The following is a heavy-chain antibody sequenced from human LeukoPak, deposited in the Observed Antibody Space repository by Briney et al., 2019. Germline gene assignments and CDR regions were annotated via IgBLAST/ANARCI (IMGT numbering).Heavy chain of an antibody. CDR1: GGSISSSSYY. D-gene: IGHD6-19*01. CDR3: AGRVYSSCWYGLAFDI. Sequence: SETLSLTCTVSGGSISSSSYYWGWIRQPPGKGLEWIGSIYYSGSTYYNPSLKSRVTISVDTSKNQFSLKLSSVAGGDPAVYYFAGRVYSSCWYGLAFDIWGPGKMGTVSS. J-gene: IGHJ3*02. V-gene: IGHV4-39*01. CDR2: IYYSGST.